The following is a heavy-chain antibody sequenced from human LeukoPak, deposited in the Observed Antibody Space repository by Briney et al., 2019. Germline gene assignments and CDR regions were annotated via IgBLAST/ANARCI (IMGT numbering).Heavy chain of an antibody. CDR2: ISSSSSYI. J-gene: IGHJ6*02. CDR1: GFTFSSYS. V-gene: IGHV3-21*01. Sequence: KSGGSLRLSCAASGFTFSSYSMNWVRQAPGKGLEWVSSISSSSSYIYYADSVKGRFTISRDNAKNSLYLQMNCLRAEDTAVYYCARVASGSYSYYYYYGMDVWGQGTTVTVSS. D-gene: IGHD1-26*01. CDR3: ARVASGSYSYYYYYGMDV.